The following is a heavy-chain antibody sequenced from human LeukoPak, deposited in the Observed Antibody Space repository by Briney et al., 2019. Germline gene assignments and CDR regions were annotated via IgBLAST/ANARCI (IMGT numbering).Heavy chain of an antibody. J-gene: IGHJ4*02. CDR2: TYYRSKWYN. Sequence: SQTLSLTCAISGDSVSSNSAAWNWIRQSPSRGLEWLGRTYYRSKWYNDYAVSVKSRITINPDTSKNQFSLQLNSVTPEDTAVYYCARVLRIAAGLRLAAFDYWGQGTLVTVSS. CDR1: GDSVSSNSAA. V-gene: IGHV6-1*01. D-gene: IGHD6-13*01. CDR3: ARVLRIAAGLRLAAFDY.